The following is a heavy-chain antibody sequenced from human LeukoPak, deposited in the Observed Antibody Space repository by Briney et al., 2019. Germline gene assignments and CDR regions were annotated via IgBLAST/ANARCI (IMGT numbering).Heavy chain of an antibody. Sequence: PGGSLRLSCAASGFPVSSIYMSWVRQAPGKGLEGDSGLYGCGSSYYADAVKGRFTISRDNSKNTRYLQMNSLRAEDTAVYYCARECGSIAAIADWGQGTLVTVSS. CDR3: ARECGSIAAIAD. J-gene: IGHJ4*02. CDR2: LYGCGSS. D-gene: IGHD6-6*01. CDR1: GFPVSSIY. V-gene: IGHV3-53*01.